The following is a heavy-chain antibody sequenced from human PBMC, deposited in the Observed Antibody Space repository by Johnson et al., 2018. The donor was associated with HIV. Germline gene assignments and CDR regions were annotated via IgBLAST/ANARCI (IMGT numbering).Heavy chain of an antibody. V-gene: IGHV3-33*06. CDR1: GLSFSTYG. Sequence: QVQLVESGGGVVQTGRSLRLSCASSGLSFSTYGMHWVRQAPGKGLEWVAIIWADGSNTYCADSVKGRFTISRDNSKNTLYLQMDSLRAEDTAVYYCAKDPVQGVGLDIWGQGTMVTVSS. J-gene: IGHJ3*02. CDR3: AKDPVQGVGLDI. CDR2: IWADGSNT. D-gene: IGHD2-8*02.